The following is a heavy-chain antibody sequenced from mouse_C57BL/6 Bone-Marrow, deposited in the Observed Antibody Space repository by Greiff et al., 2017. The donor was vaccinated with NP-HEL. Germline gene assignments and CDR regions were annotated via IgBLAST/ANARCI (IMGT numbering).Heavy chain of an antibody. J-gene: IGHJ4*01. CDR3: TTMVLWSRHAMDY. Sequence: VQLKESGAELVRPGASVKLSCTASGFNIKDDYMHWVKQRPEQGLEWIGWIDPENGDTEYASKFQGKATITADTSSNTAYLQLSSLTSEDTAVYYCTTMVLWSRHAMDYWGQGTSVTVSS. CDR2: IDPENGDT. D-gene: IGHD2-2*01. V-gene: IGHV14-4*01. CDR1: GFNIKDDY.